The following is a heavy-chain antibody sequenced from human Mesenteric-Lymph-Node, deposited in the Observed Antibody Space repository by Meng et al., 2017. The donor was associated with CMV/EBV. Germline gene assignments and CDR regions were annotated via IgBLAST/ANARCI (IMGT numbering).Heavy chain of an antibody. V-gene: IGHV3-21*01. CDR1: GFTFSSYS. D-gene: IGHD5-18*01. J-gene: IGHJ6*02. Sequence: GGSLRLSCAASGFTFSSYSMNWVRQAPGKGLEWVSSISSSSSYIYYADSVKGRFTISRDNAKNSLYLQMNSLRAEDTAVYYCAIRGYSYGYDYYGMDVWGQGTTVTVSS. CDR2: ISSSSSYI. CDR3: AIRGYSYGYDYYGMDV.